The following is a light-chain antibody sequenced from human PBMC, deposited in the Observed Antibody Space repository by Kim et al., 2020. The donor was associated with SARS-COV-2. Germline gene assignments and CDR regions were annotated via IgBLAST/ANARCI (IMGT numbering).Light chain of an antibody. Sequence: ELTQDPAVSVALGQTVTITCQGDSLRLYYASWYQQKPGQAPQLVIYGKNSRPSGIPDRFSGSSSGNTASLTITGAQAEDEADYYCNSRDNSGYYVVFGGGTQLIVL. CDR1: SLRLYY. V-gene: IGLV3-19*01. J-gene: IGLJ2*01. CDR3: NSRDNSGYYVV. CDR2: GKN.